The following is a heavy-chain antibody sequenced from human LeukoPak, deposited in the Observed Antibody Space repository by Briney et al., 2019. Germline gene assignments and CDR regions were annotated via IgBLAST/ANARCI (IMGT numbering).Heavy chain of an antibody. V-gene: IGHV3-21*01. Sequence: GGSLRLSCAASGFTFSSYSMNWVRQAPGKGLEWVSSISSSSSYIYYADSVKGRFTISRDNAKNSLYLQMNSLRAEDTAVYYCARSGYDYYYYYGMDVWGQGATVTVSS. CDR1: GFTFSSYS. CDR3: ARSGYDYYYYYGMDV. CDR2: ISSSSSYI. D-gene: IGHD5-18*01. J-gene: IGHJ6*02.